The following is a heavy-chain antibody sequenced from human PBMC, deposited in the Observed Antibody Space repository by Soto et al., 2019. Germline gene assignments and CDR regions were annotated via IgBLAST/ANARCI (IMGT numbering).Heavy chain of an antibody. V-gene: IGHV3-48*03. CDR3: ARGDASGY. J-gene: IGHJ4*02. CDR2: IDISGSAI. Sequence: EVQLVESGGGFAQLGGSLRLSCVASGFTFSSYEMNWVRQAPGKGLQWVSYIDISGSAIYYADSVKGRFTISRDNAKNSLYLQMNSLRAEDTALYYCARGDASGYWGQGTLVTVSS. D-gene: IGHD2-2*01. CDR1: GFTFSSYE.